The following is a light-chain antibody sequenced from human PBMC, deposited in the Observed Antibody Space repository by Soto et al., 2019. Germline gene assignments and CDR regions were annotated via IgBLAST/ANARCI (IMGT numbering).Light chain of an antibody. CDR3: QTWGTGIRV. Sequence: QLVLTQSPSASASLGASVKLTCTLSSGHSSYAIAWHQQQPEKGPRYLMKLNSDGSHSKGDGIPDRFSGSSSGAERYLTISRLQSEDEADYYSQTWGTGIRVFGGGTKLTLL. V-gene: IGLV4-69*01. J-gene: IGLJ3*02. CDR1: SGHSSYA. CDR2: LNSDGSH.